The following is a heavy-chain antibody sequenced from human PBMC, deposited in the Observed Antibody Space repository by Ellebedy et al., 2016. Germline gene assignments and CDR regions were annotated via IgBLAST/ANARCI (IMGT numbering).Heavy chain of an antibody. CDR2: IYTSGST. J-gene: IGHJ3*02. Sequence: SETLSLXXTVAGGSISSYYWSWIRQPAGKGLEWIGRIYTSGSTDYNPSLKSRVTMSVDTSKNQFSLKLNSVTAADTAVYYCARDWVVGASDAFDIWGQGTMVIVSS. D-gene: IGHD2-15*01. CDR3: ARDWVVGASDAFDI. CDR1: GGSISSYY. V-gene: IGHV4-4*07.